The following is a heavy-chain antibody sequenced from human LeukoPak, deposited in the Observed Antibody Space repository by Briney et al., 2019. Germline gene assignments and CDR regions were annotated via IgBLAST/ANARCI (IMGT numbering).Heavy chain of an antibody. V-gene: IGHV4-61*02. CDR3: ARDRDFWSGYWYYYYMDV. CDR2: IYTSGST. J-gene: IGHJ6*03. Sequence: SETLSLTCTVSGGSISSGSYYWSCIRQPAGKGLEWIGRIYTSGSTNYNPSLKSRVTISVDTSKNQFSLKLSSVTAADTAVYYCARDRDFWSGYWYYYYMDVWGKGTTVTVSS. D-gene: IGHD3-3*01. CDR1: GGSISSGSYY.